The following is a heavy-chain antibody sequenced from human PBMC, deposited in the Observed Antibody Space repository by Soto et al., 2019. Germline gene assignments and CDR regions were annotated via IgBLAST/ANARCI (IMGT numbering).Heavy chain of an antibody. V-gene: IGHV2-5*02. J-gene: IGHJ4*02. Sequence: SGPYAGEPTQTLTLTCSLSGFSVSSNGARVGWIRQPPGKALEWLALIYWDDDKKYNPSLKSRLTFTKDTSQNQVVLTLTDVDPADTATYYCVHGTLGSYGHVYFDYWGQGTLVTVSS. CDR2: IYWDDDK. CDR3: VHGTLGSYGHVYFDY. D-gene: IGHD5-18*01. CDR1: GFSVSSNGAR.